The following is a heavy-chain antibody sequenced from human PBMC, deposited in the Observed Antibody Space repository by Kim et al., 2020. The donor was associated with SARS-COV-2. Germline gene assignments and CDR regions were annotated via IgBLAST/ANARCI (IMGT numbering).Heavy chain of an antibody. Sequence: SETLSLTCTVSGGSISSSSYYWGWIRQPPGKGLEWIGSIYYSGSTYYNPSLKSRVTISVDTSKNQFSLKLSSVTAADTAVYYCARHFPLYGDYGSGKPYDAFDIWGQGTMVTVSS. V-gene: IGHV4-39*01. J-gene: IGHJ3*02. D-gene: IGHD4-17*01. CDR2: IYYSGST. CDR3: ARHFPLYGDYGSGKPYDAFDI. CDR1: GGSISSSSYY.